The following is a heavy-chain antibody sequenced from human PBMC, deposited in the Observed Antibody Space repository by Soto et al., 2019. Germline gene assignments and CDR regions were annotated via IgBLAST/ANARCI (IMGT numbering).Heavy chain of an antibody. J-gene: IGHJ1*01. D-gene: IGHD2-21*02. CDR1: GGSISSGDYY. V-gene: IGHV4-30-4*01. Sequence: PSETLSLTCTVSGGSISSGDYYWSWIRQPPGKGLEWIGYIYYSGSTYYNPSLKSRVTISVDTSKNQFSLKLSSVTAADTAVYYCAREGPVVTANAEYFQHWGQGTLVTVSP. CDR3: AREGPVVTANAEYFQH. CDR2: IYYSGST.